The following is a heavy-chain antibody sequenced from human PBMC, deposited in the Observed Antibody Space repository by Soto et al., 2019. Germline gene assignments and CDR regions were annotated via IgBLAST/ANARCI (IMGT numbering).Heavy chain of an antibody. CDR2: IIPIFGTA. Sequence: ASVKVSCTASGGTFSSYAIRWVRQAPGQGLEWMGGIIPIFGTANYAQKFQGRVTITADESTSTAYMELSSLRSEDTAVYYCAVLVGFIDYWGQGTLVTVSS. D-gene: IGHD3-10*01. V-gene: IGHV1-69*13. J-gene: IGHJ4*02. CDR3: AVLVGFIDY. CDR1: GGTFSSYA.